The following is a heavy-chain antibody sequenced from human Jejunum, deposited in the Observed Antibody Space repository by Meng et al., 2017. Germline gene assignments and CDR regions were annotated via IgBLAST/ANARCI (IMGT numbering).Heavy chain of an antibody. D-gene: IGHD2-8*02. CDR3: ERDRLEVPNTYYYDGMDV. J-gene: IGHJ6*02. CDR2: INPNSGAT. Sequence: ASVKVSCKASGYTFTAYYMHWVRQAPGQGLEWMGRINPNSGATSYAQRFQGRVTMTRDTSISTTNMDMSSLGSDDTAVYYCERDRLEVPNTYYYDGMDVWGQGTTVTVSS. CDR1: GYTFTAYY. V-gene: IGHV1-2*06.